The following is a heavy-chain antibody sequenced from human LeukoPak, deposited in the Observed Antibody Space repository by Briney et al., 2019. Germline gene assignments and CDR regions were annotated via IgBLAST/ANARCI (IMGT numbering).Heavy chain of an antibody. V-gene: IGHV3-74*01. J-gene: IGHJ3*02. CDR3: SNYGSGTGPI. CDR1: GFIFSRYW. Sequence: GGSLRLSCAASGFIFSRYWMHWVRQAAGKGLVWVSHIDNDGSTTSYADSVKGRFTISRDNAKNTLYLQMNSLRAEDTAMYFCSNYGSGTGPIWGQGTMVTVSS. CDR2: IDNDGSTT. D-gene: IGHD1-14*01.